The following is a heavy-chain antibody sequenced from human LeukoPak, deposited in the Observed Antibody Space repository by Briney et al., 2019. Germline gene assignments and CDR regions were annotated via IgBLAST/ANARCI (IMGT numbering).Heavy chain of an antibody. Sequence: GGSLRLSCAASGFSFKSYGMHWVRQAPGKGLEWVAVISHEGSIKYYGDSVKGRFTISRDNSKDMVYLQMNSLRTEDTAVYYCARTREQWQVLDYWGQGTLVTVSS. D-gene: IGHD6-19*01. CDR1: GFSFKSYG. J-gene: IGHJ4*02. CDR3: ARTREQWQVLDY. V-gene: IGHV3-30*03. CDR2: ISHEGSIK.